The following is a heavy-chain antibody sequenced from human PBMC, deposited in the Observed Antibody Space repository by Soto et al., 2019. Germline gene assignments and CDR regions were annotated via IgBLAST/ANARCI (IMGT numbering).Heavy chain of an antibody. CDR1: GGSISSYY. Sequence: SETLSLTCTVSGGSISSYYWSWIRQPPGKGLEWIGYIYYSGSTNYNPSLKSRVTISVDTSKNQFSLKLSSVTAADTAVYYCARDRYSSSWWVDYWGQGTLVTVSS. J-gene: IGHJ4*02. CDR2: IYYSGST. V-gene: IGHV4-59*01. D-gene: IGHD6-13*01. CDR3: ARDRYSSSWWVDY.